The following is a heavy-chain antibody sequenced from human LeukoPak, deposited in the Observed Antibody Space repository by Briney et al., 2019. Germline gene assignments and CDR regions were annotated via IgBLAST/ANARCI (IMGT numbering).Heavy chain of an antibody. D-gene: IGHD3/OR15-3a*01. J-gene: IGHJ4*02. CDR3: ARDRRTLLDYFDY. CDR1: GGSISSSSYY. Sequence: SETLSLTCTVSGGSISSSSYYWGWIRQPPGKGLEWIGSIYYSGSTYYNPSLKSRVTISVDTSKNQFSLKLSSVTAADTAVYYCARDRRTLLDYFDYWGQGTLVTVSS. V-gene: IGHV4-39*07. CDR2: IYYSGST.